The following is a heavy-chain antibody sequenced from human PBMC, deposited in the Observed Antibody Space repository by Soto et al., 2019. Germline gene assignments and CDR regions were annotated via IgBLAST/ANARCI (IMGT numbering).Heavy chain of an antibody. CDR3: ARASIAARRDYYYYGMDV. V-gene: IGHV1-69*01. CDR2: IIPIFGTA. CDR1: GGTFSSYA. D-gene: IGHD6-6*01. J-gene: IGHJ6*02. Sequence: QVQLVQSGAEVKKPGSSMKVSCKASGGTFSSYAISWVRQAPGQGLEWMGGIIPIFGTANYAQKLQGRVTITADESTSTAYMELSSLRSEDTAVYYCARASIAARRDYYYYGMDVWGQGTTVTVSS.